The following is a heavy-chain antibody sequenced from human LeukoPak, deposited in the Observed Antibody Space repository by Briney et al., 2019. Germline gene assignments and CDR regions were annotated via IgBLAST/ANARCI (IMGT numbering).Heavy chain of an antibody. Sequence: PGGSLRLSCAASGFTFSSYAMSWVRQPPGKGLEWIGEINHGGSTNYNPSLMSRVTISVDKSKNHFSLNLTSVTAADTAVYYCARGGSSSRAPHWFAPWGQGTLVTVSS. J-gene: IGHJ5*02. V-gene: IGHV4-4*02. CDR2: INHGGST. CDR1: GFTFSSYAM. D-gene: IGHD6-13*01. CDR3: ARGGSSSRAPHWFAP.